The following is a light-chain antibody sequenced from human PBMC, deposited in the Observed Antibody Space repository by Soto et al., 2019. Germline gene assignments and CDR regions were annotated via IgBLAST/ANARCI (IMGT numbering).Light chain of an antibody. J-gene: IGKJ4*01. V-gene: IGKV3-20*01. CDR2: GAS. CDR3: QQFSSYPLT. CDR1: QSVSNSY. Sequence: EIVLTQSPGTLSLSPGERATLSCRASQSVSNSYLAWYQQKPGQAPRPLISGASRRATGVPDRFSGSGSGTDFTLTISRLEPEDFAVYYCQQFSSYPLTFGGGTKVEIK.